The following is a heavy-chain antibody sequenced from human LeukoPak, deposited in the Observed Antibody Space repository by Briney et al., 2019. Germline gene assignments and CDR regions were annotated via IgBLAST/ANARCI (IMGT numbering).Heavy chain of an antibody. D-gene: IGHD5-24*01. CDR2: INHSGST. V-gene: IGHV4-34*01. Sequence: SETLSLTCAVYGGSFSGYYWSWIRQPPGKGLEWIGEINHSGSTNCNPSLKSRVTISVGTSKNQFSLKLSSVTAADTAVYYCARGDGRDGYKGRLEYWGQGNLVTVSS. CDR3: ARGDGRDGYKGRLEY. J-gene: IGHJ4*02. CDR1: GGSFSGYY.